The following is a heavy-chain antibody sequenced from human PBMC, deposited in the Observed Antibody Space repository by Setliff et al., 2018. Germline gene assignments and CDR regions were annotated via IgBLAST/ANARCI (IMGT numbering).Heavy chain of an antibody. D-gene: IGHD1-26*01. CDR2: IYPGDSDT. J-gene: IGHJ4*02. Sequence: GESLKISCKGSGYSFTSYWSGWVSQMPGKGLEWMVIIYPGDSDTRYSPSFQGQVTISADKSISTAYLQWTSLKASDTAMYYRARSLVGAPYSVYFDYWGQGALFTGSS. CDR3: ARSLVGAPYSVYFDY. V-gene: IGHV5-51*01. CDR1: GYSFTSYW.